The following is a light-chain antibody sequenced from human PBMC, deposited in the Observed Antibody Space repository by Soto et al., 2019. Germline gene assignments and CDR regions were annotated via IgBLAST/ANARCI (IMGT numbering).Light chain of an antibody. J-gene: IGKJ4*02. V-gene: IGKV3-11*01. Sequence: ETVLTQSPDTLSLSPGERATLFCRASQNISNYLDWYQQKPGQAPRLLIYDASNRAPGIPARFSGSGSGTDFTLTSSCLEPEDFAVYYCQQRSNWLTFGGGSKVEI. CDR1: QNISNY. CDR2: DAS. CDR3: QQRSNWLT.